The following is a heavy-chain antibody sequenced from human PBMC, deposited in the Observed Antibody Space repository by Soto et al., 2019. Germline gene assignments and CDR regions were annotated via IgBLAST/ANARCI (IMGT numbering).Heavy chain of an antibody. D-gene: IGHD3-3*01. J-gene: IGHJ4*02. V-gene: IGHV4-59*08. CDR1: GTSISSYY. Sequence: QVQLRESGPGLVKPSGTLSLTCTVSGTSISSYYWTWLRPPPGKGLEWIGSVYYTGERDYNPSLKSRLTTSIDMSGNQFSLKLTSVTAADTAVYYCAGWSVALFDYWGQGARVSVSS. CDR2: VYYTGER. CDR3: AGWSVALFDY.